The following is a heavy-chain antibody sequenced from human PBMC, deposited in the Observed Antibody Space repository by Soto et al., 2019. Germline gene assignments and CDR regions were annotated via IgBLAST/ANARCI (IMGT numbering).Heavy chain of an antibody. CDR1: GFTFSSYA. D-gene: IGHD6-6*01. J-gene: IGHJ6*02. CDR3: ARGAVYSSSWDAGYYYYYGMDV. V-gene: IGHV3-30-3*01. CDR2: ISYDGSNK. Sequence: GGSLRLSCAASGFTFSSYAMHWVRQAPGKGLEWVAVISYDGSNKYYADSVKGRSTISRDNSKNTLYLQMNSLRAEDTAVYYCARGAVYSSSWDAGYYYYYGMDVWGQGTTVTVSS.